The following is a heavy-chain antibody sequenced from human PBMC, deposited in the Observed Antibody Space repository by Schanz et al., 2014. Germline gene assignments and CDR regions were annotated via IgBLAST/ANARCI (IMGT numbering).Heavy chain of an antibody. D-gene: IGHD3-10*01. CDR3: ARAKRFGDMDV. CDR2: IIPSLGLA. V-gene: IGHV1-69*04. J-gene: IGHJ6*02. Sequence: VQLEQSGAEVKKPGSSVKVSCKASGGTFSSFGINWVRQAPGQGLEWMGRIIPSLGLAKYEQKFQDKVTITADTSTPTACMELSGLRSEYTAVYYCARAKRFGDMDVWGQGTTVNVSS. CDR1: GGTFSSFG.